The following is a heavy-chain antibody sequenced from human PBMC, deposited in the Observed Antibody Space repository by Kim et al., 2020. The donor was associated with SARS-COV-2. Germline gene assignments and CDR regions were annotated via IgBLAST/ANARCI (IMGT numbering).Heavy chain of an antibody. J-gene: IGHJ5*01. CDR3: ARAGSSPPKFDS. V-gene: IGHV4-34*01. Sequence: NSTPSLKYRLTISVDTSKSQFSLKLLSATAADTAIYFCARAGSSPPKFDSWGQGNLVTVSS. D-gene: IGHD6-13*01.